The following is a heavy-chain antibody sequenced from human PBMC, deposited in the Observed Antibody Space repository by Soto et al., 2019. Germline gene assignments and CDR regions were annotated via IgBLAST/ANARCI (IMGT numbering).Heavy chain of an antibody. V-gene: IGHV5-10-1*01. CDR1: GYSFTSYW. J-gene: IGHJ3*02. CDR2: IDPSDSYT. CDR3: ARKPPPLWFGELSSFDI. Sequence: PGESXKISCKGSGYSFTSYWISWLRQMPGKGLEWMWSIDPSDSYTNYSPSFQGHVTISADKSISTAYLQWSSLKASDTAMYYCARKPPPLWFGELSSFDIWGQGTMVTVSS. D-gene: IGHD3-10*01.